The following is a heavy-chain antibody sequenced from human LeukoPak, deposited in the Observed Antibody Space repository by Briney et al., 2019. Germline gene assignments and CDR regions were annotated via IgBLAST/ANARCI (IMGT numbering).Heavy chain of an antibody. CDR2: IYSGGST. D-gene: IGHD3-10*01. J-gene: IGHJ4*02. V-gene: IGHV3-66*01. CDR1: GFTFSSYS. Sequence: AGGSLRLSCAASGFTFSSYSMTWVRQAPGKGLEWVSVIYSGGSTYYADSVKGRFTISRDNSKNTLYLQMNSLRAEDTAVYYCARVRDTTWFGYFDYWGQGTLVTVSS. CDR3: ARVRDTTWFGYFDY.